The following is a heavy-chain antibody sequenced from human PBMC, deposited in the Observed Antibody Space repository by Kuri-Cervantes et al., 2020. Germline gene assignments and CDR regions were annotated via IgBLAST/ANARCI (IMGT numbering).Heavy chain of an antibody. CDR2: ISSSGSTI. Sequence: GESLKISCAASGFTFSDYYMSWIRQAPGKGLEWVSYISSSGSTIYYADSVKGRFTISRDNSKNTLYLQMNSLRAEDTAVYFCAKGRGNWNYRVYFDYWGQGTLVTVSS. CDR3: AKGRGNWNYRVYFDY. V-gene: IGHV3-11*04. D-gene: IGHD1-7*01. CDR1: GFTFSDYY. J-gene: IGHJ4*02.